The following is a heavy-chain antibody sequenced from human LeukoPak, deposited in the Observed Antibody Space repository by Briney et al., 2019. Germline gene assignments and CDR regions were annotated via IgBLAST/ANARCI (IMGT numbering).Heavy chain of an antibody. CDR2: INPSGGST. V-gene: IGHV1-46*01. CDR1: GYTFTSYY. Sequence: GASVKVSCKASGYTFTSYYMHWVRQAPGQGLEGRGIINPSGGSTSYAQKFQGRVTMTRDTSTSTVYMELSSLRSEDTAVYYCARALHSWLQSHAFDIWGQGTMVTVSS. J-gene: IGHJ3*02. D-gene: IGHD5-24*01. CDR3: ARALHSWLQSHAFDI.